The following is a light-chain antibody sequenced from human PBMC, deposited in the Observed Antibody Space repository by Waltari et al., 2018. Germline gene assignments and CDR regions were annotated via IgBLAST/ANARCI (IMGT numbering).Light chain of an antibody. J-gene: IGLJ1*01. Sequence: QSVLTQPPSVSGAPGQRVTISCSGSSSNIGAHYDVHWYQQLPGTAPKLLISGNSNRPSGVPDRFSGSKSGTSASLASTGLQAEDEADYYCQSYDSSLSGYVFGTGTKVTVL. CDR2: GNS. CDR1: SSNIGAHYD. CDR3: QSYDSSLSGYV. V-gene: IGLV1-40*01.